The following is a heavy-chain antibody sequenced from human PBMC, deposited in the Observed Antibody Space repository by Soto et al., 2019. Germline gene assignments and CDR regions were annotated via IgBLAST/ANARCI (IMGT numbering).Heavy chain of an antibody. CDR1: AFTLSDYA. CDR3: AKEGNIGSSSWYYFHH. D-gene: IGHD6-13*01. CDR2: ISGSGGST. J-gene: IGHJ4*01. Sequence: GGSLRLSCVASAFTLSDYAMTWFRQAPGKGLEWVSAISGSGGSTDYADSVKGRFAMSRDTSENTLYLQMNSLGAEDTAAYYCAKEGNIGSSSWYYFHHWGHATLFTDSS. V-gene: IGHV3-23*01.